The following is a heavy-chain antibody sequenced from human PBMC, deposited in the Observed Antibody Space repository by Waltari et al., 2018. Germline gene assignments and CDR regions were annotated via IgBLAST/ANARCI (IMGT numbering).Heavy chain of an antibody. V-gene: IGHV4-59*01. CDR3: ARHPAAAYYFDY. J-gene: IGHJ4*02. CDR2: IYYSGST. Sequence: QVQLQESGPGLVKPSETLSLTCTVSGGSISSYYWSWIRQPPGKGLEWIGYIYYSGSTNYNPSLKSRVTISVDTSKNQFSLKLSSVTAADTAVYYCARHPAAAYYFDYWGQGTLVTVSS. D-gene: IGHD6-13*01. CDR1: GGSISSYY.